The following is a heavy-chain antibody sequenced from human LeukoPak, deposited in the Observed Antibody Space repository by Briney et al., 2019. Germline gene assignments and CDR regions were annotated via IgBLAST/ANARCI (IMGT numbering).Heavy chain of an antibody. D-gene: IGHD3-16*01. J-gene: IGHJ4*02. V-gene: IGHV4-31*03. CDR2: IYYSGST. CDR3: ARGGSRRFVY. Sequence: PSETLSLTCTVSGGSISSGVYYWSWIRQHPGKGLEWIGYIYYSGSTYYNPSLESRVTMSVDTSKNQFSLKLSSVTAADTAVYYCARGGSRRFVYWGQGTLVTVSS. CDR1: GGSISSGVYY.